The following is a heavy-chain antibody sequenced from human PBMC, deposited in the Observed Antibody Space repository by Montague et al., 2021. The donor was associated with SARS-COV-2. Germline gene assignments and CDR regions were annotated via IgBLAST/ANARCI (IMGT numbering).Heavy chain of an antibody. Sequence: SETLSLTCTVSDGSISSSSYYWVWIRQPPGKGLEWIGSIYYRGSTYYNPSLKSRVFISVDTSKNQLSLTLTSVTAADTAVYYCATQEDPSGWIPGPFDFWGQGTLLSVSS. CDR3: ATQEDPSGWIPGPFDF. J-gene: IGHJ4*02. CDR2: IYYRGST. D-gene: IGHD6-19*01. V-gene: IGHV4-39*01. CDR1: DGSISSSSYY.